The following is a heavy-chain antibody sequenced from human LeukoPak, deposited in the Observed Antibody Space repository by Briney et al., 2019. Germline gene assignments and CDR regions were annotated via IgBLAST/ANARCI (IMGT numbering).Heavy chain of an antibody. Sequence: SETLCLTCTVSGGSISSGIYYFSWVRQPQGRGLECIGYIYYSGTTYYSPSLKSRVTISVDTSQNQFSLKLSSVTAADTAVYYCARNSLERAFDIWGQGTMVTVSS. CDR2: IYYSGTT. CDR3: ARNSLERAFDI. D-gene: IGHD6-6*01. CDR1: GGSISSGIYY. J-gene: IGHJ3*02. V-gene: IGHV4-30-4*01.